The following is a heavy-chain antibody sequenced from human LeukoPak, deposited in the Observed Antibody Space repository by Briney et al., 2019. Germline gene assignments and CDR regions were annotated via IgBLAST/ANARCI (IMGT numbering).Heavy chain of an antibody. J-gene: IGHJ2*01. V-gene: IGHV3-9*01. D-gene: IGHD6-13*01. CDR2: ISWNSGSI. CDR1: GFTFDDYA. CDR3: AKSNSAAGLTSYWYFDL. Sequence: GGSLRLSCAASGFTFDDYAMHWVRQAPGKGLEWVSGISWNSGSIGYADSVKGRFTISRDNAKNSLYLQMNSLGAEDTALYYCAKSNSAAGLTSYWYFDLWGRGTLVTVSS.